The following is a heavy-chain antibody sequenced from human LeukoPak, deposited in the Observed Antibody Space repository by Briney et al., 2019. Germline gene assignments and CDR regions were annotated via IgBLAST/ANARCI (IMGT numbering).Heavy chain of an antibody. J-gene: IGHJ6*02. CDR3: TRDSYGYRPKYAMDV. CDR1: GFTFNNYA. Sequence: PRGSLRLSCAASGFTFNNYAMSWVRQAPGKGLEWVSVIGGSDTSTYYADSVKGRFTISRDDSKNTLYLQMNSLKTEDTAVYYCTRDSYGYRPKYAMDVWGQGTTVTVSS. CDR2: IGGSDTST. V-gene: IGHV3-23*01. D-gene: IGHD3-16*02.